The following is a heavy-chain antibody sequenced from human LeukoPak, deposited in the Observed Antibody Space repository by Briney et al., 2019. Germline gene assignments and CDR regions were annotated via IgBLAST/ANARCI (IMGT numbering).Heavy chain of an antibody. D-gene: IGHD6-19*01. CDR3: AHNSSGWSFDY. Sequence: GGSLRLSCAASGFTFSSYPMSWVRQAPGKGLEWVAVISGSGGSTYYADSVKGRFTISRDNSKTTLYLQMNSLRAEDTAVYYCAHNSSGWSFDYWGQGTLVTVSS. CDR1: GFTFSSYP. CDR2: ISGSGGST. J-gene: IGHJ4*02. V-gene: IGHV3-23*01.